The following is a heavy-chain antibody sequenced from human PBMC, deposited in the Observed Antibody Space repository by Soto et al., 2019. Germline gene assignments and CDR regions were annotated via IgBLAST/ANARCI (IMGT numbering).Heavy chain of an antibody. CDR1: GFTFSSYA. J-gene: IGHJ4*02. CDR3: ARVYVGPGGWDY. V-gene: IGHV3-30-3*01. D-gene: IGHD6-19*01. CDR2: ISYDGSNK. Sequence: QVQLVESGGGVVQPGRSLRLSCAASGFTFSSYAMHWVRQAPGKGLEWVAVISYDGSNKYYADSVKGRFTISRDNSKNTLYLQMNSLRAADTAVYYCARVYVGPGGWDYWGQGTLVTVSS.